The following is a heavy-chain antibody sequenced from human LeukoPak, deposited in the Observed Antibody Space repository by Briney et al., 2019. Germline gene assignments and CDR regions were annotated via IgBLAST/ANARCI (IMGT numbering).Heavy chain of an antibody. CDR1: GYSFTTYW. Sequence: GESLKISCKGSGYSFTTYWLGWVRQMPGKGLEWVGIIYPGDSQTRYSPSFQGQVTISADKSISTAYLQWSSLKASDTAMYYCARHKYEYTSSSFFHHWGQGTLVTVSS. D-gene: IGHD6-6*01. J-gene: IGHJ1*01. CDR2: IYPGDSQT. CDR3: ARHKYEYTSSSFFHH. V-gene: IGHV5-51*01.